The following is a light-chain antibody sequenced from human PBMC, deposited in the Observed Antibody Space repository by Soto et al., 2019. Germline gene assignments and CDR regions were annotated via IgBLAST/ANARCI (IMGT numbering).Light chain of an antibody. Sequence: EIVLTQSPGTLSLSPGKRATLSCRASQSVRSNLAWYQHKPGQAPRLLIYDGSTRALGIPARFSGSESGTEFTLTISSLQSEDFAVYFCQQYDDWPITFGQGTRLEI. J-gene: IGKJ5*01. CDR3: QQYDDWPIT. V-gene: IGKV3-15*01. CDR1: QSVRSN. CDR2: DGS.